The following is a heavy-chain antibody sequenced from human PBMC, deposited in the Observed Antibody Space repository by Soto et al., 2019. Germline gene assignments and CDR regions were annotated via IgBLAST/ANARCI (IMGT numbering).Heavy chain of an antibody. J-gene: IGHJ5*02. V-gene: IGHV3-53*01. CDR2: IYSGGDT. D-gene: IGHD6-13*01. Sequence: EVQLVESGGGLILPGGSLRLSCAASGVTVSNNYMRWVRQASGKGLEWVSLIYSGGDTHYADSVKGRFTISRDSSKNTVYLQMNSLRAEDTAVYYCARDPPGIAAGGAGAWGQGTLVTVSS. CDR3: ARDPPGIAAGGAGA. CDR1: GVTVSNNY.